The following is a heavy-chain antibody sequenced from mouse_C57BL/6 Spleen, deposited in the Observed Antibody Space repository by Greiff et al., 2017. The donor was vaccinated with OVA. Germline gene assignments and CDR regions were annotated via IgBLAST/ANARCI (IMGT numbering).Heavy chain of an antibody. Sequence: EVKLMESGAELVKPGASVKLSCTASGFNIKDYYMHWVKQRTEQGLEWIGRIDPEDGETKYAPKFQGKATITADTSSNTAYLQLSSLTSEDTAVYYCALGGLTGTDFDYWGQGTTLTVSA. D-gene: IGHD4-1*01. V-gene: IGHV14-2*01. CDR1: GFNIKDYY. CDR3: ALGGLTGTDFDY. J-gene: IGHJ2*01. CDR2: IDPEDGET.